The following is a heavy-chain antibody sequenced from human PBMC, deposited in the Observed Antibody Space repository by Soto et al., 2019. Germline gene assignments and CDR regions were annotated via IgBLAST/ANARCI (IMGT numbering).Heavy chain of an antibody. J-gene: IGHJ5*02. CDR3: ARGGSTDFYGLLDL. V-gene: IGHV3-74*01. CDR1: GFSLSKYW. Sequence: EVQLVESGGASVQPGGSLRLSCAASGFSLSKYWIHWVRQAPGKGLEWVSRVNGDGSSTTYADSVSGRFIISRDNAKNTVFLQMSSLRADETARYYCARGGSTDFYGLLDLWGQGTQVIVSS. D-gene: IGHD3-16*01. CDR2: VNGDGSST.